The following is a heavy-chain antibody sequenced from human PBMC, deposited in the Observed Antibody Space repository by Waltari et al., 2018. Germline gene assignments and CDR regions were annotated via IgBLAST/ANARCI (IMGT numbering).Heavy chain of an antibody. CDR3: ARDPTVGHPDYFDY. CDR1: GFTFSNYA. Sequence: QVQLVESGGGVVQPGRSLRLSCAASGFTFSNYAMHWVRQAPGKGLEWVAVISQHATVAYYADSVKGRLTISRDNPENTLYLQMNSLRGEDTAVYYCARDPTVGHPDYFDYWGQGTLVTVSS. D-gene: IGHD4-4*01. J-gene: IGHJ4*02. CDR2: ISQHATVA. V-gene: IGHV3-30*04.